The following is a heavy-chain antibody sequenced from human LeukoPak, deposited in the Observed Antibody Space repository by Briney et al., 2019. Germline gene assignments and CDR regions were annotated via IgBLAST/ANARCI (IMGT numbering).Heavy chain of an antibody. CDR1: GGTFSSYA. CDR2: IIPIFGTA. Sequence: GSSVKVSCKASGGTFSSYAISWVRQAPGQGLEWMGGIIPIFGTANYAQKFQGRVTITADKSTSTAYMELSSLRSEDTAVYYCARDVGGSGYDYADYWGQGTLVTVSS. J-gene: IGHJ4*02. D-gene: IGHD5-12*01. CDR3: ARDVGGSGYDYADY. V-gene: IGHV1-69*06.